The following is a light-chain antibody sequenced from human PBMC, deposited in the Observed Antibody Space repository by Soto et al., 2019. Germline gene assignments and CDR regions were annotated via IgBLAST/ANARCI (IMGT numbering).Light chain of an antibody. CDR2: DAS. J-gene: IGKJ4*01. CDR3: QQYNSWPLT. V-gene: IGKV1-5*01. Sequence: DIQMTQSPSTLSASIGDRVTVTCRASPSISTWLAWYQQKPGKAPNLLIYDASSLESGVPSRFSGRGSGTEFTLTISSLQADDFAVYYCQQYNSWPLTFGGGTKVDIK. CDR1: PSISTW.